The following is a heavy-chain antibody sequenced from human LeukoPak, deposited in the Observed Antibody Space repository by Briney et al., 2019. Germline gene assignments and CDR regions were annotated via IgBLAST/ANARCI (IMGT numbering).Heavy chain of an antibody. CDR2: IGTSSTTI. Sequence: PGGSLRLSCVASGFIFSSYSMNWVRQPPGKGLEWVSNIGTSSTTIYYADSVKGRFTISRDNAKNSLYLQMNSLRADDTAVYYCARFAAGGSYYYYMDVWGKGTTVTVSS. V-gene: IGHV3-48*01. CDR3: ARFAAGGSYYYYMDV. CDR1: GFIFSSYS. J-gene: IGHJ6*03. D-gene: IGHD6-25*01.